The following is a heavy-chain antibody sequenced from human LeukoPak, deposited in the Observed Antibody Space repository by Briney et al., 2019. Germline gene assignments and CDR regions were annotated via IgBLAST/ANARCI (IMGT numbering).Heavy chain of an antibody. J-gene: IGHJ6*03. CDR1: GFTFSSYG. Sequence: GGSLRLSCAASGFTFSSYGMSWVRQAPGKGLEWVSAISGSGGSTYYADSVKGRFTISRDNSKNTLCLQMNSLRAEDTAVYYCAKTITPNPLYYYYMDVWCKGTTVTISS. V-gene: IGHV3-23*01. CDR2: ISGSGGST. D-gene: IGHD1-14*01. CDR3: AKTITPNPLYYYYMDV.